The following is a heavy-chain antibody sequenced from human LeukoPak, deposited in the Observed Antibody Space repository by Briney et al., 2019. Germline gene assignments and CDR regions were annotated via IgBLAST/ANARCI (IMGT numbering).Heavy chain of an antibody. J-gene: IGHJ4*02. V-gene: IGHV3-23*01. CDR1: GFIFSNYA. CDR3: AKDYSPIYDYVWGSYRLTSIDY. D-gene: IGHD3-16*02. Sequence: PGGSLRLSCATSGFIFSNYAVNWVRQAPGKGLEWVSIISGSGDTTYYADSVKGRFTISRDNSKNTLYLQMNSLRAEDTAVYYCAKDYSPIYDYVWGSYRLTSIDYWGQGTLVTVSS. CDR2: ISGSGDTT.